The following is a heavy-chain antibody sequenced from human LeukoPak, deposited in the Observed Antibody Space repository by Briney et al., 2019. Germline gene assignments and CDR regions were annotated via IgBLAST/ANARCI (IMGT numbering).Heavy chain of an antibody. V-gene: IGHV3-64D*06. J-gene: IGHJ3*02. Sequence: GGSLRLSCSASGFTFSDYSMHWVRQAPGKGLEYIATISGNGAGTHHTDSVKGRFTISRDNSKNTLYFQMSSLRGEDTAVYYCARDYYDSSGFGAFDIWGQGTMVTVSS. CDR3: ARDYYDSSGFGAFDI. CDR2: ISGNGAGT. D-gene: IGHD3-22*01. CDR1: GFTFSDYS.